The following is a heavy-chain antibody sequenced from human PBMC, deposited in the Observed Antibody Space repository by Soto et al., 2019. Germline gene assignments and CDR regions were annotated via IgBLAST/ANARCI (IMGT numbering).Heavy chain of an antibody. CDR1: GYTFTSYG. V-gene: IGHV1-18*01. J-gene: IGHJ6*02. D-gene: IGHD3-22*01. Sequence: GASVKVSCKASGYTFTSYGISWVRQAPGQGLEWMGWISASNGNTNYAQKLQGRVTMTTDTSTSTAYMELRSLRSDDTAVYYCARDDDSSGYYLLQGMDVWGQGTTVTVSS. CDR3: ARDDDSSGYYLLQGMDV. CDR2: ISASNGNT.